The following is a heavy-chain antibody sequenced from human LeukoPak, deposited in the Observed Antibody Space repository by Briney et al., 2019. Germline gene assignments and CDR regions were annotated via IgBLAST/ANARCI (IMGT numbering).Heavy chain of an antibody. CDR1: GFTVSSNY. Sequence: PGGSLRLSCAASGFTVSSNYMSWVRQAPGKGLEWVSVIYSGGSTYYADSVKGRFTISRDNSKNTLNLQMNSLRAEDTAVYYCAKGTDIDYGMDVWGQGTTVTVSS. CDR2: IYSGGST. V-gene: IGHV3-53*01. CDR3: AKGTDIDYGMDV. D-gene: IGHD2-15*01. J-gene: IGHJ6*02.